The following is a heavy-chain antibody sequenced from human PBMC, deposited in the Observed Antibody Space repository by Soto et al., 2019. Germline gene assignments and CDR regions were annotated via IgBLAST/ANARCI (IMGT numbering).Heavy chain of an antibody. CDR1: GGSISSGGYY. CDR3: ARAMVVTQNWFDP. Sequence: SETLSLTCTVSGGSISSGGYYWSWIRRHPGKGLEWIGYIYYSGSTYYNPSLKSRVTISVDTSKNQFSLKLTSVTAADTAVYYCARAMVVTQNWFDPWGQGTLVTVSS. J-gene: IGHJ5*02. CDR2: IYYSGST. D-gene: IGHD2-21*02. V-gene: IGHV4-31*03.